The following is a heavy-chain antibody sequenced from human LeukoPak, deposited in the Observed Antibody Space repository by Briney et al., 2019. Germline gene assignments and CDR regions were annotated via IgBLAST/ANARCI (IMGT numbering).Heavy chain of an antibody. V-gene: IGHV1-69*04. D-gene: IGHD2-21*02. Sequence: GASVKVSCKASGGTFTSYAISWVRQAPGQGLEWMGRSIPIFGIANYAQKYQGRVTITADKSTSTAYMELSSLRSEDTAVYYCAMGVVVTAIKGNFDYWGQGTLVTVSS. CDR1: GGTFTSYA. CDR3: AMGVVVTAIKGNFDY. CDR2: SIPIFGIA. J-gene: IGHJ4*02.